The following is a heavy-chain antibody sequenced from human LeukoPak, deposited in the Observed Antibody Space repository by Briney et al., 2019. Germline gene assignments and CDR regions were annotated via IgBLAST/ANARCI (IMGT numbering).Heavy chain of an antibody. CDR3: AREPFGSSYYFNY. V-gene: IGHV4-38-2*02. CDR1: GYSISSGYY. Sequence: PSETLSLTCAVSGYSISSGYYWVWIRQPPGKGLEGIVRIYHSGSTYYNPSLKSRFTISVDTSKNQFSLKLSSVTAADTAVYYCAREPFGSSYYFNYWGQGTLVTVSS. J-gene: IGHJ4*02. D-gene: IGHD6-19*01. CDR2: IYHSGST.